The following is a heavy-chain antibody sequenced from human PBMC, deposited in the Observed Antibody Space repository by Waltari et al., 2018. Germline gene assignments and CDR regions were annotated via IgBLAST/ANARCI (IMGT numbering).Heavy chain of an antibody. J-gene: IGHJ4*02. CDR3: AKTLAGGYYDSSGYYYSPGDY. CDR1: GFTFSSYA. CDR2: IVGSGGTH. V-gene: IGHV3-23*01. D-gene: IGHD3-22*01. Sequence: EVQLLESGGDLVQPGGSLRLSCAASGFTFSSYAMSWVRQAPGKGWGWGMAIVGSGGTHDYADAVKVRLTISRDNSKNTLYLQRNSLRADDTAVYYCAKTLAGGYYDSSGYYYSPGDYWGQGTLVTVSS.